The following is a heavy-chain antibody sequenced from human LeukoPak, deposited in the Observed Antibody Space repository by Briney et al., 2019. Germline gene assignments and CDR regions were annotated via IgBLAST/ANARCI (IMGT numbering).Heavy chain of an antibody. J-gene: IGHJ3*02. CDR3: AREPRMVSSWYAFDI. V-gene: IGHV1-2*02. CDR2: INPNSGGT. CDR1: GYTFTGYY. Sequence: GASVKVSCKASGYTFTGYYMHWVRQAPGQGLEWMGWINPNSGGTNYAQKFQGRVTMTRDTSISTAYMELSRLRSDDTAVYYCAREPRMVSSWYAFDIWGQGTMVTVSS. D-gene: IGHD6-13*01.